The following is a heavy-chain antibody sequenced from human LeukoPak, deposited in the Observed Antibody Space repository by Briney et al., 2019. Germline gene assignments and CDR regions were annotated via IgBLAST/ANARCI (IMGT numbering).Heavy chain of an antibody. CDR2: INPNGGAT. CDR1: GYNFVRNY. Sequence: ASMELSCKASGYNFVRNYIHWVRQAPGLRLEWLGWINPNGGATLFAQRFRDRITFTSDTSLGTAYMELSGLKSYDTAVYYGARGDSVHDGFDCWGQGTVVSVAS. V-gene: IGHV1-2*02. J-gene: IGHJ3*01. CDR3: ARGDSVHDGFDC.